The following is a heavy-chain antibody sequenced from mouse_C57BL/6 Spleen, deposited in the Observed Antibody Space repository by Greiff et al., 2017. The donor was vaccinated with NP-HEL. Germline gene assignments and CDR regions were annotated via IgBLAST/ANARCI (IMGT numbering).Heavy chain of an antibody. CDR2: IDPSDSYT. Sequence: QVQLQQPGAELVMPGASVKLSCKASGYTFTSYWMHWVKQRPGQGLEWIGEIDPSDSYTNYNQKFKGKSTLTVDKSSSTAYMQLSSLTSDDSAVYYCARKYYGSSVDYWGQGTTLTVSS. J-gene: IGHJ2*01. V-gene: IGHV1-69*01. CDR3: ARKYYGSSVDY. CDR1: GYTFTSYW. D-gene: IGHD1-1*01.